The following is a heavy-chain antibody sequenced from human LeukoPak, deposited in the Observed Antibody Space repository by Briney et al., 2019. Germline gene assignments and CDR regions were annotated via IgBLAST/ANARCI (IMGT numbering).Heavy chain of an antibody. V-gene: IGHV3-66*04. D-gene: IGHD4-17*01. Sequence: GGSLRLSCAASGLTVSSNYMSWVRQAPGKGLEWLSVINTGGHPYYRDSVKGRFTISRDNSKNTLYLQMNSLRAEDTAVYYCARPGFYGAPIDYWGQGTLVTVSS. CDR2: INTGGHP. CDR3: ARPGFYGAPIDY. J-gene: IGHJ4*02. CDR1: GLTVSSNY.